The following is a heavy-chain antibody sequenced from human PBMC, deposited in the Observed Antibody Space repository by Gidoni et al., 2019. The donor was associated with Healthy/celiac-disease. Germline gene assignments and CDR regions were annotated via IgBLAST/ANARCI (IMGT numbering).Heavy chain of an antibody. D-gene: IGHD3-22*01. V-gene: IGHV3-33*01. J-gene: IGHJ4*02. CDR1: GFTFSSYG. CDR3: ARHLNYYDSSGYYSTVGYFDY. CDR2: IWYDGSNK. Sequence: QVQLVESGGGVVQPGRSLRLSCAASGFTFSSYGMHWVRQAPGKGLEWVAVIWYDGSNKYYADSVKGRFTISRDNSKNTLYLQMNSLRAEDTAVYYCARHLNYYDSSGYYSTVGYFDYWGQGTLVTVSS.